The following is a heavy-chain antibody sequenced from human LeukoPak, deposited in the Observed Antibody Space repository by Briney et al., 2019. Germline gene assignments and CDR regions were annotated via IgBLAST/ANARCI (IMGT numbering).Heavy chain of an antibody. CDR2: IYYSGST. J-gene: IGHJ4*02. CDR3: ARGHDY. CDR1: GGSISSYY. Sequence: SETLSLTCTVSGGSISSYYWSWIRQPPGKGLEWIGYIYYSGSTYYNPSLKSRVTISVDTSKNQFSLKLSSVTAADTAVYYCARGHDYWGQGTLVTVSS. V-gene: IGHV4-59*12.